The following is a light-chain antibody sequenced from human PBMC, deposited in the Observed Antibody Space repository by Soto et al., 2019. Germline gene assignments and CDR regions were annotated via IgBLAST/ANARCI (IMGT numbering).Light chain of an antibody. V-gene: IGKV3-15*01. CDR1: QNIHNH. CDR3: KQYDAWPLT. Sequence: DKMMSQSPATLSVSPGESVTLSCRASQNIHNHMSWFLQKPGQTPRLLSSDAIIRAPDVPARFSGSWSGTEFTLTINSLQSEEFAVYYCKQYDAWPLTFGVETKVEIK. J-gene: IGKJ4*01. CDR2: DAI.